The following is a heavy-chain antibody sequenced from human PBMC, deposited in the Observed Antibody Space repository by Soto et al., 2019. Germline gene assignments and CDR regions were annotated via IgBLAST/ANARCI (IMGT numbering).Heavy chain of an antibody. CDR3: AKAGDFWSGYYTEYFQH. CDR1: GFTFSSYA. D-gene: IGHD3-3*01. V-gene: IGHV3-23*01. Sequence: GSLRLSCAASGFTFSSYAMSWVRQAPGKGLEWVSAISGSGGSTYYADSVKGRFTISRDNSKNTLYLQMNSLRAEDTAVYYGAKAGDFWSGYYTEYFQHWGQGTLVTVSS. J-gene: IGHJ1*01. CDR2: ISGSGGST.